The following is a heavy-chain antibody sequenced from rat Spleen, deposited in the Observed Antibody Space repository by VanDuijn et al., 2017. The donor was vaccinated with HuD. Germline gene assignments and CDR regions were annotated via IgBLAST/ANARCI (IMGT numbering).Heavy chain of an antibody. CDR3: TTVLQGHGFAY. CDR2: ITYDGAHT. Sequence: EVQLVESGGDLVQPGRSLKLSCTASGFTFSDSNMAWVRQAPKKGLEWVATITYDGAHTYYRDSVKGRFTISRDNARRSLFLQMDSLRSEDTATYYCTTVLQGHGFAYWGQGTLVTVSS. D-gene: IGHD1-1*01. V-gene: IGHV5-7*01. J-gene: IGHJ3*01. CDR1: GFTFSDSN.